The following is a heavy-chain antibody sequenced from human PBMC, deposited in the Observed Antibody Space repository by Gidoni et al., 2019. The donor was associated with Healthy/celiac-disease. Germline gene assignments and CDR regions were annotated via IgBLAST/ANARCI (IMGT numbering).Heavy chain of an antibody. CDR2: IYYSGST. CDR1: GGSISSGGYY. V-gene: IGHV4-31*03. Sequence: QVQLQESGPGLVKPSQTLSLTCTVSGGSISSGGYYWSWIRQHPGKGLEWIGYIYYSGSTYYNPSLKSRVTISVDTSKNQFSLKLSSVTAADTAVYYCARVDVRYSRLNWFDPWGQGTLVTVSS. CDR3: ARVDVRYSRLNWFDP. J-gene: IGHJ5*02. D-gene: IGHD6-13*01.